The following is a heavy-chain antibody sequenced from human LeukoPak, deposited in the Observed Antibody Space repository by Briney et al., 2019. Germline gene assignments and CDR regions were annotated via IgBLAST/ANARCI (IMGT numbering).Heavy chain of an antibody. V-gene: IGHV7-4-1*02. CDR1: GYTFTSHA. CDR3: ARDQSSSWSNYYYMDV. Sequence: ASVKVSCKASGYTFTSHAMNWVRQAPGQGLEWMGWINTNTGNPTYAQGFTGRFVFSLDTSVSTAYLQISSLKAEDTAVYYCARDQSSSWSNYYYMDVWGKGTTVTVS. CDR2: INTNTGNP. J-gene: IGHJ6*03. D-gene: IGHD6-13*01.